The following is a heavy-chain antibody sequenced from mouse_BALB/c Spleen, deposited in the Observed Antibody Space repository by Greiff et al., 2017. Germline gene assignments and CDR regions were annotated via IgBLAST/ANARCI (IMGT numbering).Heavy chain of an antibody. D-gene: IGHD2-4*01. V-gene: IGHV1-7*01. J-gene: IGHJ4*01. Sequence: VQLQQSGAELAKPGASVKMSCKASGYTFTSYWMHWVKQRPGQGLEWIGYINPSTGYTEYNQKFKDKATLTADKSSSTAYMQLSSLTSEDSAIYYCARGLRSAMDYWGQGTSVTVSS. CDR1: GYTFTSYW. CDR2: INPSTGYT. CDR3: ARGLRSAMDY.